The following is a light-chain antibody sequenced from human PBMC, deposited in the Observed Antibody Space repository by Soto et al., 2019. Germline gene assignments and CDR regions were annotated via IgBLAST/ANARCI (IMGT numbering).Light chain of an antibody. J-gene: IGKJ4*01. CDR2: KAS. Sequence: DIQLTQSPSTLSASVGDRVTITCRASQSISSWLAWYQQKPGKAPNLLIYKASTLESGVPSRFSGSGSGTEFTPTISSVQPDDFATYCCQQYKSYPLTFGGGTKVDIK. CDR3: QQYKSYPLT. V-gene: IGKV1-5*03. CDR1: QSISSW.